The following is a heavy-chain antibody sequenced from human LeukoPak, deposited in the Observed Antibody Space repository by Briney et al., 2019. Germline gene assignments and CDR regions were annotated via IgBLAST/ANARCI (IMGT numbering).Heavy chain of an antibody. CDR2: IKPDGSEK. J-gene: IGHJ4*02. CDR1: GFTFSNYW. D-gene: IGHD3-3*01. CDR3: ARFWHLGD. Sequence: PGGSLRLSCAASGFTFSNYWMSWVRQAPGKGLECVANIKPDGSEKNYVDSVKGRFTISRDNAKNSMYLQLNSLSLDDTAVYYCARFWHLGDWGQGTLVTVSS. V-gene: IGHV3-7*01.